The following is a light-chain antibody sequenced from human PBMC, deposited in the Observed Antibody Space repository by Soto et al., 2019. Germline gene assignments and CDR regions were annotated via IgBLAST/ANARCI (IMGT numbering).Light chain of an antibody. J-gene: IGLJ2*01. CDR1: STDVGGYNY. CDR3: SSYTSSSTVVV. Sequence: QSVLTQPASVSGSPGQSITISCTGTSTDVGGYNYVSWYQQHPGKAPKLMIFDVSNRPSGASNRFSGSKSGNTAPLTISGLQAEDEADYYCSSYTSSSTVVVFGGGTKLTVL. CDR2: DVS. V-gene: IGLV2-14*03.